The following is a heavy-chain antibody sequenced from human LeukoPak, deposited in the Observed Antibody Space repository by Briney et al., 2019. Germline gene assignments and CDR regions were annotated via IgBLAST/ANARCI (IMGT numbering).Heavy chain of an antibody. J-gene: IGHJ6*01. CDR3: ATKQWLAPPPDS. V-gene: IGHV3-74*01. Sequence: PGGSLRLSCAASGFTFSKYAMLWVRQAPGKGLESVSGINSDGTVTTYADSVKGRFTVSRDNADNSMFLQMNSVRAEDTAVYYCATKQWLAPPPDSWGQGTAVSVSS. CDR1: GFTFSKYA. D-gene: IGHD6-19*01. CDR2: INSDGTVT.